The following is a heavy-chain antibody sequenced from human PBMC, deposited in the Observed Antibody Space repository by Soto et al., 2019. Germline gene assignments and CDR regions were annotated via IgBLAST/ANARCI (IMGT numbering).Heavy chain of an antibody. Sequence: SETLSLTCTVSGGSISSYYWSWIRQPPGKGLEWIGYIYYSGSTNYNPSLKSRVTISVDTSKNQFSLKLSSVTAADTAVYYCARVGDYGDIAYWGQGTLVTVSS. CDR1: GGSISSYY. V-gene: IGHV4-59*01. CDR3: ARVGDYGDIAY. D-gene: IGHD4-17*01. J-gene: IGHJ4*02. CDR2: IYYSGST.